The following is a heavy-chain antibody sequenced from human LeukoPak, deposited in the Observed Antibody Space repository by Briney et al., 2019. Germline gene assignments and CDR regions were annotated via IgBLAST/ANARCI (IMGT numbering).Heavy chain of an antibody. CDR3: ARGVLARMGFDY. CDR1: GFTFSSYA. V-gene: IGHV3-66*01. J-gene: IGHJ4*02. D-gene: IGHD1-14*01. CDR2: IYSGGST. Sequence: PGGSLRLSCAASGFTFSSYAMSWVREAPGKGLEWVSVIYSGGSTYYADSVKGRFTIYRDNSKNTLYLQMNSLRAEDTAVYYCARGVLARMGFDYWGQGTLVTVSS.